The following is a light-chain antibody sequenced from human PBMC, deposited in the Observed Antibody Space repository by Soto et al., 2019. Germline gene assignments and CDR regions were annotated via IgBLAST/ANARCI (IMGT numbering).Light chain of an antibody. V-gene: IGKV1-33*01. Sequence: DIQMTQSPSSLFASIGDRVTITCQASQDISGFLNWYQQKPGKAPKVLIYDASKLQSADPSRCSGRGSGTDFTFTISSLQPDDSGTYYCQQYDDMPLTFGQGTRLEIK. J-gene: IGKJ5*01. CDR3: QQYDDMPLT. CDR1: QDISGF. CDR2: DAS.